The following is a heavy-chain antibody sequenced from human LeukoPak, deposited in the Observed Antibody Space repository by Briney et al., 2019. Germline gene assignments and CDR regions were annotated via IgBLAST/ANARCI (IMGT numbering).Heavy chain of an antibody. Sequence: GGSLRLSCAASGFTFSSYSMNWVRQAPGKGLEWVSSISSSSSYIYYADSVKGRFTISRDNAKNSLYLQMNSLRAEDTAVYYCARDGLLWFGEFSSYYYYYYMDVWGKGTTVTISS. D-gene: IGHD3-10*01. CDR2: ISSSSSYI. V-gene: IGHV3-21*01. J-gene: IGHJ6*03. CDR3: ARDGLLWFGEFSSYYYYYYMDV. CDR1: GFTFSSYS.